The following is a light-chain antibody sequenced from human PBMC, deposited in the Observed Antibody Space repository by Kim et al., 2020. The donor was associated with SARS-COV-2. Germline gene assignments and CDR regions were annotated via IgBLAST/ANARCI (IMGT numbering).Light chain of an antibody. J-gene: IGLJ3*02. CDR3: QVWDSSSDPSNWV. CDR1: NIGSKS. V-gene: IGLV3-21*04. Sequence: GKAARITCGGNNIGSKSVHWYQQKPGQAPVLVIYYDSDRPSGIPERFSGSNSGNTATLTISRVEAGDEADYYCQVWDSSSDPSNWVFGGGTQLTVL. CDR2: YDS.